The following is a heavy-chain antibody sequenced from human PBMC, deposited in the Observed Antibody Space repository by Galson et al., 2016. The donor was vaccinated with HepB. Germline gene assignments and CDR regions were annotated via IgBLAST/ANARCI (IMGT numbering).Heavy chain of an antibody. CDR3: ARDNSHCGRTSCIPTYRYFDL. D-gene: IGHD2-2*01. CDR2: ISSNGDFI. J-gene: IGHJ2*01. V-gene: IGHV3-21*01. CDR1: GISFSTFS. Sequence: SLRLSCAASGISFSTFSMNWVRQAPGQGLEWLSSISSNGDFINYADSVKGRFTISRDNADNSLFLHMSSLRAEDTAIYYCARDNSHCGRTSCIPTYRYFDLWGRGTRVTVSS.